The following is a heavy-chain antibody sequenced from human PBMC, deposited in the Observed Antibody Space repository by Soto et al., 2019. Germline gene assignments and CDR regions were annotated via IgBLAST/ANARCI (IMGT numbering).Heavy chain of an antibody. J-gene: IGHJ6*02. CDR3: ARDGWYVGTVETAARNYYGMDV. V-gene: IGHV1-69*01. Sequence: QVQLVQSGADVKKPGSSFKVSYKASGGTFSSYGISWVRQAPGQGLEWLGGIIPLFGTVNYAQKFQGRVKITVDESTTTAYMELNSLRSDYTAVYHCARDGWYVGTVETAARNYYGMDVWCQGTTVTVSS. CDR2: IIPLFGTV. D-gene: IGHD2-15*01. CDR1: GGTFSSYG.